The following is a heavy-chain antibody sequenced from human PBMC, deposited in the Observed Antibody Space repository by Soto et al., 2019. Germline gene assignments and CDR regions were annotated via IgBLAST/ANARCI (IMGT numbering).Heavy chain of an antibody. CDR3: ARDVAYADFEGRMEN. Sequence: EVPLVEAGGGLVQSGGFLRLSCAASGFTFSSYWMSWVRRAPGKGLEWVANIKQDGTEKFYVDSVKGRFTISRDNAKNSLYLQMSSLRAEDTAVYYCARDVAYADFEGRMENWGQGTLVTVSS. D-gene: IGHD3-3*01. CDR1: GFTFSSYW. CDR2: IKQDGTEK. J-gene: IGHJ4*02. V-gene: IGHV3-7*01.